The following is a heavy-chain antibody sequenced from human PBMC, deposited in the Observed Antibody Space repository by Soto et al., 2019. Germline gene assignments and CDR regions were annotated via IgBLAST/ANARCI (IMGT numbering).Heavy chain of an antibody. D-gene: IGHD3-16*01. CDR3: AHKGGRGAGMDV. CDR1: GFSLSSSGVG. V-gene: IGHV2-5*02. CDR2: MYWDGDQ. J-gene: IGHJ6*02. Sequence: QITLKESGPALVKPTQTLTLTCTFSGFSLSSSGVGVAWIRQPAGKALECLALMYWDGDQRYSPFLMGSLTITKDTSENQMVLTLTNMDPVDTATYYCAHKGGRGAGMDVWGQGTTVTVSS.